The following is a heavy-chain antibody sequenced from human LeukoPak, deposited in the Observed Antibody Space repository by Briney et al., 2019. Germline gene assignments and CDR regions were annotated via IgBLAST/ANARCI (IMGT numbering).Heavy chain of an antibody. CDR2: IKQDGSEK. Sequence: GGSLRLSCAASGFTFSSYWMSWVRQAPGKGLEWVANIKQDGSEKYYVDSVKGRFTISRDNAKNSLYLQMNSLRAEDTAVYYCARDPPLGDYDFWSGYYSDYWGQGTLVTVSS. V-gene: IGHV3-7*01. J-gene: IGHJ4*02. CDR1: GFTFSSYW. CDR3: ARDPPLGDYDFWSGYYSDY. D-gene: IGHD3-3*01.